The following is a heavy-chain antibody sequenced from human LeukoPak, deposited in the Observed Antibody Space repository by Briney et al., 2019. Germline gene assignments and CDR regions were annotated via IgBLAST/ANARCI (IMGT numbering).Heavy chain of an antibody. D-gene: IGHD6-19*01. CDR2: INPSGGST. Sequence: ASVKVSCKAPGYTFTSYYMHWVRQAPGQGLEWMGIINPSGGSTSYAQKFQGRVTMTRDTSTSTVYMELSSLRSEDTAVYYCARTSGIAVAGHKYYFDYWGQGTLVTVSS. V-gene: IGHV1-46*01. CDR1: GYTFTSYY. CDR3: ARTSGIAVAGHKYYFDY. J-gene: IGHJ4*02.